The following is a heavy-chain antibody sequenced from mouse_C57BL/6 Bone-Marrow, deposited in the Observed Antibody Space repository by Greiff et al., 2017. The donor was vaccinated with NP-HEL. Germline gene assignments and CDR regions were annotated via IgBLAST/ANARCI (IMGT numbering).Heavy chain of an antibody. CDR2: IDPSDSYT. V-gene: IGHV1-69*01. CDR3: ARGLGY. Sequence: VQLQQSGAELVMPGASVKLSCKASGYTFTSYWMHWVKQRPGQGLEWIGEIDPSDSYTNYNQKFKGKSTLTVGKSSSTAYMQLSSLTSEDSAVYYCARGLGYWGQGTSVTVSS. J-gene: IGHJ4*01. D-gene: IGHD3-3*01. CDR1: GYTFTSYW.